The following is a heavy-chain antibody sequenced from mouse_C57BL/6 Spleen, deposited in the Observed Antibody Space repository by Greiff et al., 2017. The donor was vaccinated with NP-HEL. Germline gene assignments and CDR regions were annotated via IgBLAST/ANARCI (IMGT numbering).Heavy chain of an antibody. CDR3: TSITTDAWFAY. CDR2: ISSGGDYI. D-gene: IGHD1-1*01. V-gene: IGHV5-9-1*02. CDR1: GFTFSSYA. J-gene: IGHJ3*01. Sequence: EVQRVESGEGLVKPGGSLKLSCAASGFTFSSYAMSWVRQTPEKRLEWVAYISSGGDYIYYADTVKGRFTISRDNARNTLYLQMSSLKSEDTAMYYCTSITTDAWFAYWGQGTLVTVSA.